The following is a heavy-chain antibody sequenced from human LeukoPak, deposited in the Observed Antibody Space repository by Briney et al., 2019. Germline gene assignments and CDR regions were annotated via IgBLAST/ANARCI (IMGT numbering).Heavy chain of an antibody. CDR1: GGSISSYY. Sequence: PSETLSLTCTVSGGSISSYYWSWIRQPPGKGLEWIGYIYYSGSTNYNPSLKSRGTISVDTSKNQFSLKLSSVTAADTAVYYCARTYYYGSGSYYRGYYYMDVWGKGTTVTISS. J-gene: IGHJ6*03. V-gene: IGHV4-59*01. CDR3: ARTYYYGSGSYYRGYYYMDV. D-gene: IGHD3-10*01. CDR2: IYYSGST.